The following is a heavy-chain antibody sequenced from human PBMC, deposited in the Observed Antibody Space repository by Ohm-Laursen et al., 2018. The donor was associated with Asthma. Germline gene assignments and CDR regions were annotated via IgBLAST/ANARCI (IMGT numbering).Heavy chain of an antibody. V-gene: IGHV3-30*18. Sequence: SLRLSCAASGFTFSSYGMHWVRQAPGKGLEWVAVISYDGSNKYYADSVKGRFTISRDNSKNTLYLQMNSLRAEDTAVYYCAKTPYYWGQGTLVTVSS. CDR2: ISYDGSNK. CDR3: AKTPYY. J-gene: IGHJ4*02. CDR1: GFTFSSYG.